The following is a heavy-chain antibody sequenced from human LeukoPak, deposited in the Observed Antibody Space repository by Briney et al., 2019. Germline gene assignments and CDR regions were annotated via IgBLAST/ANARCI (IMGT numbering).Heavy chain of an antibody. CDR2: INPGGGST. Sequence: GGSLRLSCAASGVTFSSYTMNWVRQGPGKGLEWVSAINPGGGSTYYADSVKGRFTISRDNSKNTLHLQMNSLRAEDTAVYYCAGGDSGSYVYRSEYFQHWGQGTLVTVSS. V-gene: IGHV3-23*01. D-gene: IGHD1-26*01. CDR1: GVTFSSYT. J-gene: IGHJ1*01. CDR3: AGGDSGSYVYRSEYFQH.